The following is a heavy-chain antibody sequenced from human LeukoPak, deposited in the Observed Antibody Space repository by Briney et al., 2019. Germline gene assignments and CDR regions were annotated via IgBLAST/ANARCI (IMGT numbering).Heavy chain of an antibody. V-gene: IGHV4-59*08. CDR2: IYYSGST. CDR3: ARVPGGYSYGTPTFDY. CDR1: GGSISSYY. D-gene: IGHD5-18*01. Sequence: SETLSLTCTVSGGSISSYYWSWIRQPPGKGLEWIGYIYYSGSTYYNPSLKSRVTISVDTSKNQFSLKLSSVTAADTAVYYCARVPGGYSYGTPTFDYWGQGTLVTVSS. J-gene: IGHJ4*02.